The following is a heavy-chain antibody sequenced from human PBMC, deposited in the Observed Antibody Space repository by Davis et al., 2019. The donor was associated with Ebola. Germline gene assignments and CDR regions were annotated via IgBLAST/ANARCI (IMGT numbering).Heavy chain of an antibody. CDR2: INPSGGST. Sequence: ASVKVSCKASGYTFTSYYMHWVRQAPGQGLEWMGIINPSGGSTSYAQKFQGRVTMTRDTSTSTVYMELSSLRSEDTAVYYCARGGYIVLVPAARATPHQYDYYGMDVWGQGTTVTVSS. CDR3: ARGGYIVLVPAARATPHQYDYYGMDV. J-gene: IGHJ6*02. V-gene: IGHV1-46*03. CDR1: GYTFTSYY. D-gene: IGHD2-2*01.